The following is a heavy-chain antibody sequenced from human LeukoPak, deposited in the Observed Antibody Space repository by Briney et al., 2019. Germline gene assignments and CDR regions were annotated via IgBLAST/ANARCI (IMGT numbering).Heavy chain of an antibody. CDR1: GFTFSSYG. CDR3: ARGPQFCSGGSCYGYYFDY. V-gene: IGHV3-30*02. D-gene: IGHD2-15*01. CDR2: IRYDGSNK. J-gene: IGHJ4*02. Sequence: PGGSLRLSCAASGFTFSSYGMHWVRQAPGKGLEWVAFIRYDGSNKYYADSVKGRFTISRDNSKNTLYLQMNSLRAEDTAVYYCARGPQFCSGGSCYGYYFDYWGQGTLVTVSS.